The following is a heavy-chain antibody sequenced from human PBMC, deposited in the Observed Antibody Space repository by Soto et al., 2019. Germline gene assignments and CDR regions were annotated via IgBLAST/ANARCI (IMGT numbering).Heavy chain of an antibody. CDR1: GITFSSHA. D-gene: IGHD2-15*01. Sequence: EVRLLESGGGVIHPGGSLRLSCEASGITFSSHAMTWVRQTPGQGLEWVAGISGYGASTYSAGSIEGRFTISRDNSKNILYLDMKSLRAPDTAVYFCVTRRSGSYLLTNWFDRWGQGTLVIVS. CDR3: VTRRSGSYLLTNWFDR. V-gene: IGHV3-23*01. CDR2: ISGYGAST. J-gene: IGHJ5*02.